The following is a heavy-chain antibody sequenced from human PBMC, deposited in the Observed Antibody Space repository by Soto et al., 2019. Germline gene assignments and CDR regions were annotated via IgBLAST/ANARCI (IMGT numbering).Heavy chain of an antibody. J-gene: IGHJ6*03. Sequence: QVQLVESGGGVVQPGRSLRLSCAASGFTFSSYGMHWVRQAPGKGLEWVVVIWYDGSNKYYADSVKGRFTISRDNSNHKLYLQMNSLRAKDRDVYYCARGRGGRVYYYMDVWGKGTTVTVSS. CDR2: IWYDGSNK. CDR1: GFTFSSYG. D-gene: IGHD3-10*01. CDR3: ARGRGGRVYYYMDV. V-gene: IGHV3-33*01.